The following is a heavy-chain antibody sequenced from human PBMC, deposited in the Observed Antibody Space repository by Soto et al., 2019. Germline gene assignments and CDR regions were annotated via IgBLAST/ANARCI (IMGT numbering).Heavy chain of an antibody. CDR3: ARFDSGYDSAGMGY. J-gene: IGHJ4*02. CDR1: GYTFTSYG. D-gene: IGHD5-12*01. Sequence: ASVKVSCKASGYTFTSYGISWVRQAPGQGLEWMGWISAYNGNTNYAQKLQGRVTMTTDTSTSTAYMELRSLRSDDTAVYYCARFDSGYDSAGMGYWGQGTLVTVSS. CDR2: ISAYNGNT. V-gene: IGHV1-18*01.